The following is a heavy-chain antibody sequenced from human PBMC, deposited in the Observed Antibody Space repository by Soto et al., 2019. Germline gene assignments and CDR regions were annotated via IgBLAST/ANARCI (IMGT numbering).Heavy chain of an antibody. CDR1: GFTFSNHC. CDR2: ISGGGSNT. CDR3: DDDKNGWSY. V-gene: IGHV3-74*01. D-gene: IGHD2-8*01. J-gene: IGHJ4*02. Sequence: GGSLRLSCAVSGFTFSNHCMNWVCQAPGKGLEWVSPISGGGSNTFYADSVRGRFTISRDNAKSTLYLQMSSLRAEDTAVYYCDDDKNGWSYWGQGALVTVSS.